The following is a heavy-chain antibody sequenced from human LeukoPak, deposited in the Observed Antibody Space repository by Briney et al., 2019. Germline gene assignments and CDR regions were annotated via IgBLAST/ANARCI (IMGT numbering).Heavy chain of an antibody. J-gene: IGHJ3*02. CDR3: ARDLSGAPTYYDFWSETIDAFDI. CDR1: GFTFSSYS. CDR2: ISSSSSYI. Sequence: PGGSLRLSCAASGFTFSSYSMNWVRQAPGKGLEWVSSISSSSSYIYYADSVKGRFTISRDNAKNSLYLQMNSLRAEDTAVYYCARDLSGAPTYYDFWSETIDAFDIWGQGTMVTVSS. V-gene: IGHV3-21*01. D-gene: IGHD3-3*01.